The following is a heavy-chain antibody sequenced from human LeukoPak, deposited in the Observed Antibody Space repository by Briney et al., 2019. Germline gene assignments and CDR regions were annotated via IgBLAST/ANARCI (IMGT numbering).Heavy chain of an antibody. V-gene: IGHV3-48*01. CDR2: ISSSSSII. J-gene: IGHJ4*02. Sequence: GGSLILSCSASGFTLCTYSMNWVPQAPGKGLERVSYISSSSSIIYDVDAVRGRVTGPSDNAKISLDLQTNSLRAGDTAVYYCARHYYDSSGYYHPSGFIDYWGQGTLVTVSS. CDR1: GFTLCTYS. CDR3: ARHYYDSSGYYHPSGFIDY. D-gene: IGHD3-22*01.